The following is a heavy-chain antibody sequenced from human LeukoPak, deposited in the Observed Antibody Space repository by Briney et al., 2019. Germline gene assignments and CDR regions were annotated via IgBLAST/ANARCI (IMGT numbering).Heavy chain of an antibody. CDR1: GFTFSNYG. Sequence: PGGSLRLSCAASGFTFSNYGMHWVRQAPGKGLEWVAVIWYDGSNKYYADSVKGRFTISRDNSKNTLYLQMNSLRAEDTAVYYCASITTSIAAAEPGYWGQGTLVTVSS. V-gene: IGHV3-33*01. CDR3: ASITTSIAAAEPGY. D-gene: IGHD6-13*01. CDR2: IWYDGSNK. J-gene: IGHJ4*02.